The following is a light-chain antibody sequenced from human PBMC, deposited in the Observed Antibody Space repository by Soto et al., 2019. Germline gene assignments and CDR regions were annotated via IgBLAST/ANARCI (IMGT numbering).Light chain of an antibody. CDR2: GND. J-gene: IGLJ3*02. CDR1: SSDIGSNS. V-gene: IGLV1-44*01. CDR3: ATWSDSLKGWV. Sequence: QSVLTQPPSVSRTPGQRVTIPCSGSSSDIGSNSVNWYQQLPGAAPRLLIYGNDHRPSGVPDRFSASKSGTSASQAISGLRSEDEAFYYCATWSDSLKGWVFGGGTKLTVL.